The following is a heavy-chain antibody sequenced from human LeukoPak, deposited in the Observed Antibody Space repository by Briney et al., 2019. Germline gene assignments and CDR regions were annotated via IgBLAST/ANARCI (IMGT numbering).Heavy chain of an antibody. CDR2: IYTSGST. CDR1: AGSISNYY. CDR3: ARFSYDSSGYYGFDY. Sequence: SETLSLTCTVSAGSISNYYWSWLRQPAGKGLEWIGRIYTSGSTNYNPSLKSRVTMSVDTSKNQFSLKLSSVTAADTAVYYCARFSYDSSGYYGFDYWGQGTLVTVSS. D-gene: IGHD3-22*01. V-gene: IGHV4-4*07. J-gene: IGHJ4*02.